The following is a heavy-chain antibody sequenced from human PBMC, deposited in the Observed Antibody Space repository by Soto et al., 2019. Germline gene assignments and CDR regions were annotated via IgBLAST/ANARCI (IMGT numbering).Heavy chain of an antibody. D-gene: IGHD3-3*01. CDR2: IFYSGSM. CDR1: GVSISNNHYY. Sequence: SETLTLTSTVSGVSISNNHYYWAWIRQPQREGLECIGTIFYSGSMYYNPSLNSRVTMSVDTSKNQFALKLTSVTAADTATYYCARQHYDFWNGYFPDAFDIWGQGTLVTVSS. CDR3: ARQHYDFWNGYFPDAFDI. V-gene: IGHV4-39*01. J-gene: IGHJ3*02.